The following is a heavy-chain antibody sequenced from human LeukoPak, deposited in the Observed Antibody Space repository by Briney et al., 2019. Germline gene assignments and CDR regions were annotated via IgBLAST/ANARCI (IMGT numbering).Heavy chain of an antibody. CDR2: IYYSGST. CDR3: ARQHYYDSSGYSFDY. D-gene: IGHD3-22*01. V-gene: IGHV4-30-4*01. CDR1: GGSISSGYYY. Sequence: PSETLSLTCTVSGGSISSGYYYWSWIRQPPGKGLEWIGYIYYSGSTYYNPSLKSRVTISVDTSKNQFSLKLTSVTAADTAVYYCARQHYYDSSGYSFDYWGQGTLVTVSS. J-gene: IGHJ4*02.